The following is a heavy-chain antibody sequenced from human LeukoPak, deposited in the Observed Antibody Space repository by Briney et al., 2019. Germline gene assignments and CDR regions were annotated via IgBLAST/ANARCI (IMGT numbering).Heavy chain of an antibody. V-gene: IGHV3-74*01. D-gene: IGHD6-19*01. Sequence: GGSLRLSCAASGFSFSSYWMHWVRQVPGKGLVWVSRINSDGSTTIYADSVKGRFTISRDNAKNTLFLQMNSLRADDTAVYYCPRQSYASGWNPFDYWGQGILVTVSS. CDR2: INSDGSTT. CDR1: GFSFSSYW. CDR3: PRQSYASGWNPFDY. J-gene: IGHJ4*02.